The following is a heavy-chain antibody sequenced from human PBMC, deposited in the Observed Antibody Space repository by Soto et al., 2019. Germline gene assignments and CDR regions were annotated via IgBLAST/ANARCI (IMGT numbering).Heavy chain of an antibody. J-gene: IGHJ5*02. CDR1: GSTFSSYA. D-gene: IGHD3-10*01. CDR3: ARDQYGSGP. V-gene: IGHV3-30-3*01. CDR2: ISYDGSNK. Sequence: QVQLVESGGGVVQPGRSLRLSCAASGSTFSSYAMHWVRQAPGKGLEWVAVISYDGSNKYYADSVKGRFTISRDNSKNTLYLQMNSLRAEDTAVYYCARDQYGSGPWGQGTLVTVSS.